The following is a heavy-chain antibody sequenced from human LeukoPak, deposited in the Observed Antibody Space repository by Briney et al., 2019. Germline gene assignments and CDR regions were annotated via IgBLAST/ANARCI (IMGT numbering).Heavy chain of an antibody. V-gene: IGHV4-4*07. D-gene: IGHD3-22*01. J-gene: IGHJ4*02. CDR3: ARVSGYYDSSGYYYFDY. CDR2: IYTSGST. CDR1: GSSISSYY. Sequence: SETLSLTCSVSGSSISSYYWSLIRQPAGKGLEWIGRIYTSGSTNYNPSLKSRVTMSVDTSKNQFSLKLSSVTAADTAVYYCARVSGYYDSSGYYYFDYWGQGTLVTVSS.